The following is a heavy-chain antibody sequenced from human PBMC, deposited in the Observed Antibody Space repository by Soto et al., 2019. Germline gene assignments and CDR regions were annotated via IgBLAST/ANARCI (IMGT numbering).Heavy chain of an antibody. D-gene: IGHD3-3*02. CDR3: ARVLVLPALIEAFDC. V-gene: IGHV4-59*08. CDR1: GGSISSYY. CDR2: IYYSGST. Sequence: QVQLQESGPGLVKPSETLSLTCTVSGGSISSYYWSWIRQPPGKGLECIGDIYYSGSTNYNPSLTRRDTISVDTCKNQCALEPDSAPAADTAGYYCARVLVLPALIEAFDCWGRGTMVTVSS. J-gene: IGHJ3*01.